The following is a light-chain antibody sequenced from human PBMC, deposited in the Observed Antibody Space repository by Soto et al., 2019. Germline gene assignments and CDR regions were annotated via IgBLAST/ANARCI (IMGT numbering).Light chain of an antibody. CDR2: GAS. CDR3: HQYGSSPPFT. V-gene: IGKV3-20*01. CDR1: QCVSNY. Sequence: EIVLTQSPATLSLSPGERATLSCRASQCVSNYFAWYQQKPGQAPRLLIYGASNRATGIPDRFSGSGSGTDFTLTIRRLEPEDSAVYFCHQYGSSPPFTFGPGTKVDIK. J-gene: IGKJ3*01.